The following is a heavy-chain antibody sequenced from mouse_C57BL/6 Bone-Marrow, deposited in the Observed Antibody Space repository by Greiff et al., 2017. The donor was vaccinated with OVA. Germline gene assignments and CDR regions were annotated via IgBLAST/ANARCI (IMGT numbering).Heavy chain of an antibody. CDR3: ARFYDGYYVPFAY. CDR1: GYTFTDYY. J-gene: IGHJ3*01. V-gene: IGHV1-26*01. D-gene: IGHD2-3*01. Sequence: EVQLQQSGPELVKPGASVKISCKASGYTFTDYYMNWVKQSHGKSLEWIGDINPNNGGTSYNQKFKGKATLTVDKSSSTAYMELRSLTSEDSAVYYCARFYDGYYVPFAYWGQGTLVTVSA. CDR2: INPNNGGT.